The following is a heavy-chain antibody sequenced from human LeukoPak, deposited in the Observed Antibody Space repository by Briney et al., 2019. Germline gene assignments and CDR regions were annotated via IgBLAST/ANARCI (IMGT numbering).Heavy chain of an antibody. CDR1: GFTFSSYA. V-gene: IGHV3-23*01. Sequence: GGSLRLSCAASGFTFSSYAMSWVRQAPGKGLEWVSAISGSGGSTYYAGSVKGRFTISRDNSKNTLYLQMNSLRAEDTAVYYCAKDVGIVLMVYPLPDYWGQGTLVTVSS. CDR2: ISGSGGST. J-gene: IGHJ4*02. D-gene: IGHD2-8*01. CDR3: AKDVGIVLMVYPLPDY.